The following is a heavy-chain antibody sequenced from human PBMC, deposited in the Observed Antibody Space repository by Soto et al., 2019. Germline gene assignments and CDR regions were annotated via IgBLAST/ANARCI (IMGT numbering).Heavy chain of an antibody. CDR2: IYWNDDK. V-gene: IGHV2-5*01. Sequence: QITLKESGPTQVKPTQTLTLTCTASGPSFGTSGVGVGWIRQPPGAALEWLALIYWNDDKRYSPSLKSSLTITKDTSKNQVVLTMTNVDPVDTATYYCASMTTVATAAFDIWGQGTMVTVSS. CDR3: ASMTTVATAAFDI. J-gene: IGHJ3*02. D-gene: IGHD4-17*01. CDR1: GPSFGTSGVG.